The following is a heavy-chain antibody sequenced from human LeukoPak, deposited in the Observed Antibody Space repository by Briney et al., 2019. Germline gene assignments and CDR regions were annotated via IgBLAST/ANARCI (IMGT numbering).Heavy chain of an antibody. Sequence: SQTLSLTCTVSGGSISSGSYYWSWIRQPPGKGLEWIGYIYYSGSTNYNPSLKSRVTISVDTSKNQFSLKLSSVTAADTAVYYCARARGEGLLGYWGQGTLVTVSS. CDR1: GGSISSGSYY. CDR2: IYYSGST. V-gene: IGHV4-61*01. J-gene: IGHJ4*02. CDR3: ARARGEGLLGY.